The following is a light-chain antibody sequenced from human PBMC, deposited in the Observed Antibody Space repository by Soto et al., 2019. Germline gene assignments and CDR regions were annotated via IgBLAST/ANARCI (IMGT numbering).Light chain of an antibody. J-gene: IGKJ1*01. V-gene: IGKV3-11*01. CDR1: QDISTH. CDR3: QQHSSWPT. Sequence: EFVLTQSPDTLSLSPGERATLSCRASQDISTHVGWYQQKPGQTPRLLIYDASRRATGIPARFSGSGSGTDFILTISGLEPEDYGMYFCQQHSSWPTFGQGTKVDIK. CDR2: DAS.